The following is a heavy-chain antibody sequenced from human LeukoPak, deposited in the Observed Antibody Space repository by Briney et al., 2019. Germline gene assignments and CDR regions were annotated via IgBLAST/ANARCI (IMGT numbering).Heavy chain of an antibody. V-gene: IGHV3-23*01. CDR2: ISGSGGST. Sequence: GGSLRLSCAASRFTFSSYAMSWIRQPPGKGLEWVSTISGSGGSTYYADSVKGRFTISRDNSKNTRYLQMNSLRAEDTAVYYCYIPYYDTSAYKGYWGQGTLVTVSS. CDR3: YIPYYDTSAYKGY. D-gene: IGHD3-22*01. CDR1: RFTFSSYA. J-gene: IGHJ4*02.